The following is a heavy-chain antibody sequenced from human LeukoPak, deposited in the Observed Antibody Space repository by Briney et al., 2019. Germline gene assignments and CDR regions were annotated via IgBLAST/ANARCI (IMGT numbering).Heavy chain of an antibody. Sequence: GASVKVSCKASGYTFTSYYMHWVRQAPGQGLEWMGIINPSGGSTSYAQKFQGGVTMTRDTSTSTVSMEVSSLRSEDTAVYYCARGPPSSSWTNWFDPWGQGTLVTVSS. V-gene: IGHV1-46*01. CDR1: GYTFTSYY. D-gene: IGHD6-13*01. CDR3: ARGPPSSSWTNWFDP. CDR2: INPSGGST. J-gene: IGHJ5*02.